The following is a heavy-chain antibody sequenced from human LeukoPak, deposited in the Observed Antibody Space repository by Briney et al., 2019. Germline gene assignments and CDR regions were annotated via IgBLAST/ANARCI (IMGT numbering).Heavy chain of an antibody. CDR1: GGSISSSNW. J-gene: IGHJ4*02. V-gene: IGHV4-4*02. Sequence: SETLSLTCAVSGGSISSSNWWSWVRQPPGKGLEWIGEIYHSGSTNYNPSLKSRVTISVDKSKNQFSLKLSSVTAADTAVYYCARYCYSRTDSPSFDYWGQGTLVTVSS. D-gene: IGHD2-21*02. CDR3: ARYCYSRTDSPSFDY. CDR2: IYHSGST.